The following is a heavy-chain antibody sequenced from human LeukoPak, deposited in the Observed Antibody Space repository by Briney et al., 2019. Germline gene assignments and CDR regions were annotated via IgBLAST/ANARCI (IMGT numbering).Heavy chain of an antibody. Sequence: ASVKVSCKASGYTFTGYYMHWVRQAPGQGLEWMGWINPNSGGTNYAQKFQGWVTMTRDTSISTAYMELSRLRSDDTAVYYCARDRRDIVVVPAAYRGGAFDYWGQGTLVTVSS. CDR2: INPNSGGT. V-gene: IGHV1-2*04. CDR1: GYTFTGYY. J-gene: IGHJ4*02. CDR3: ARDRRDIVVVPAAYRGGAFDY. D-gene: IGHD2-2*01.